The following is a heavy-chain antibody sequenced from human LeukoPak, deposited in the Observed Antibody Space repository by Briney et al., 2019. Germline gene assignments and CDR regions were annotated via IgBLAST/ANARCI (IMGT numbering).Heavy chain of an antibody. J-gene: IGHJ6*03. Sequence: SETLSLTCTVSGGSISSGSYYRSWIRQPAGKGLEWIGRIYTSGSTNYNPSLKSRVTISVDTSKNQFSLKLSSVTAADTAVYYCARAGGMLPAAMGYYYYMDVWGKGTTVTISS. V-gene: IGHV4-61*02. CDR2: IYTSGST. D-gene: IGHD2-2*01. CDR1: GGSISSGSYY. CDR3: ARAGGMLPAAMGYYYYMDV.